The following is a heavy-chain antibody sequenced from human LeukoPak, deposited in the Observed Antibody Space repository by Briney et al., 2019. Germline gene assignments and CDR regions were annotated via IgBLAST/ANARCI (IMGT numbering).Heavy chain of an antibody. Sequence: GGSLRLSCAASGFTVSSNYMSWVRQAPGKGLEWVSVIYSGGSTYYADSVKGRFTISRDNSKNTLYLQMNSLRAEDTAVYYCARGHDFWSGYYGALDYWGQGTLVTVSS. CDR2: IYSGGST. CDR3: ARGHDFWSGYYGALDY. V-gene: IGHV3-53*01. D-gene: IGHD3-3*01. CDR1: GFTVSSNY. J-gene: IGHJ4*02.